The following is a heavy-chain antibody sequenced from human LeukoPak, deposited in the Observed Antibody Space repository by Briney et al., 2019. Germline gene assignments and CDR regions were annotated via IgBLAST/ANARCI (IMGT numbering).Heavy chain of an antibody. CDR2: ISSSGSTI. Sequence: GGSLRLSCAASGSTFSDYYMSWIRQAPGKGLEWVSYISSSGSTIYYADSVKGRFTISRDNAKNSLYLQMNSPRAEDTAVYYCVRDRVGYCSSTSCYNYYYGMDVWGQGTTVTVSS. CDR1: GSTFSDYY. D-gene: IGHD2-2*01. V-gene: IGHV3-11*01. J-gene: IGHJ6*02. CDR3: VRDRVGYCSSTSCYNYYYGMDV.